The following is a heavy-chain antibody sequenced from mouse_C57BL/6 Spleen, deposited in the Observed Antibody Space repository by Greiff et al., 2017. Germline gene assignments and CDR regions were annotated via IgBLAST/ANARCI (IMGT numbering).Heavy chain of an antibody. V-gene: IGHV1-52*01. CDR3: VPYYYGSSVYFDY. CDR1: GYTFTSYW. D-gene: IGHD1-1*01. CDR2: IEPSDSET. Sequence: QVQLQQPGAELVRPGSSVKLSCKASGYTFTSYWMHWVKQRPIQGLEWIGNIEPSDSETPYNQQFKDKVTLTVDKSTSTAYMQLSSLTSEDSAVYYCVPYYYGSSVYFDYWGQGTTLTVSS. J-gene: IGHJ2*01.